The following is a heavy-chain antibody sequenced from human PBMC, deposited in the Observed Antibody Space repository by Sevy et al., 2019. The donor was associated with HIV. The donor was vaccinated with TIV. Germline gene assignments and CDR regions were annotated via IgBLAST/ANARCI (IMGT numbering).Heavy chain of an antibody. CDR3: ARTYNWNHLFDY. CDR1: GGTFSSYA. Sequence: ASVKVSCKASGGTFSSYAISWVRQAPGQGLEWMGGIIPILGIANYAQKFQGRVTITADKSTGTAYMELSSLRSEDTAVYYCARTYNWNHLFDYWGQGTLVTVSS. V-gene: IGHV1-69*10. CDR2: IIPILGIA. J-gene: IGHJ4*02. D-gene: IGHD1-20*01.